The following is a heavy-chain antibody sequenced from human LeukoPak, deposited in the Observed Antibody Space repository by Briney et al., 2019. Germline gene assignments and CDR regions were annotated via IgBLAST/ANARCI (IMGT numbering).Heavy chain of an antibody. CDR1: GYTFTSYD. CDR2: MNPNSGNT. J-gene: IGHJ4*02. Sequence: ASVKVSCKASGYTFTSYDINWVRQAPGQGLEWMGWMNPNSGNTGYAQKFQGRVTMTRNTSISTAYMELSRLRSDDTAVYYCATHFPLSEGGYWGQGTLVTVSS. D-gene: IGHD2-2*01. CDR3: ATHFPLSEGGY. V-gene: IGHV1-8*01.